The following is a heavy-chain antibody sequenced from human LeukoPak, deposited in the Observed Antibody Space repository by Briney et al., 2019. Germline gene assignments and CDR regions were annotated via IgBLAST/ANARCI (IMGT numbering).Heavy chain of an antibody. CDR2: ISSSSSYI. J-gene: IGHJ4*02. CDR1: GFTFSSYS. D-gene: IGHD2-21*02. V-gene: IGHV3-21*01. Sequence: PGGSLRLSCAASGFTFSSYSMNWVRQAPGKGLEWVSSISSSSSYIYYADSVKGRFTISRDNAKNSLYLQMNSLRAEDTAVYYCARDALSPNCGGDCYPSRFDYWGQGTLVTVSS. CDR3: ARDALSPNCGGDCYPSRFDY.